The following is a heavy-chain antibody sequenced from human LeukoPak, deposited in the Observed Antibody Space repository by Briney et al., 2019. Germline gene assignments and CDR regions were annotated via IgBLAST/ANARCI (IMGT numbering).Heavy chain of an antibody. CDR3: AREGDYTWSFLI. CDR1: GFTVSSYW. D-gene: IGHD1-26*01. J-gene: IGHJ3*02. Sequence: GGSLRLSCAASGFTVSSYWMGWVRRAPGKGLEWVANIKQDGGETFYVDSVKGRFTITRDNAKNSLYLQMNSVRAEDTAVYYCAREGDYTWSFLIWGQGTMVTVSS. CDR2: IKQDGGET. V-gene: IGHV3-7*01.